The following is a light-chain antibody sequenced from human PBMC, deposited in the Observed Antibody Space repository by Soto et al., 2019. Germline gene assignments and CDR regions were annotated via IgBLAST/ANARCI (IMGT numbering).Light chain of an antibody. Sequence: QSALTQPASVSGSPGQSITISCTGTSSDVGGYNYVSWYQQHPGKAPKLIISDVSSRPSGVSNRFSGSKSGNTASLTISGLQAEDEADYYCNSYTSSSTHVFGTGTKVTVL. V-gene: IGLV2-14*03. J-gene: IGLJ1*01. CDR1: SSDVGGYNY. CDR2: DVS. CDR3: NSYTSSSTHV.